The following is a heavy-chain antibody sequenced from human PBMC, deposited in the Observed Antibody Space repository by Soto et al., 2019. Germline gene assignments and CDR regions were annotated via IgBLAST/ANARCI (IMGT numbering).Heavy chain of an antibody. CDR1: GFTFSSYA. J-gene: IGHJ6*02. Sequence: EVQLLESGGGLVQPGGSLRLSCAASGFTFSSYAMSWVRQLQGRGLRWFSAISGSGVSTYYADSVKGRFTISRDNSKNTLYLQMNSLRAEDTAVYYCATAARPNYYYGMDVWGQGTTVTVSS. CDR3: ATAARPNYYYGMDV. D-gene: IGHD6-6*01. CDR2: ISGSGVST. V-gene: IGHV3-23*01.